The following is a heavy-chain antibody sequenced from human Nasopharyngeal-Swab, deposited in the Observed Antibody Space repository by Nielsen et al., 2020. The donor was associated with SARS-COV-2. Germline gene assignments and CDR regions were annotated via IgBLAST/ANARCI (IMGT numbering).Heavy chain of an antibody. Sequence: GGSLRLSCAASGFTFSTYAMYWVRQPPAKGLEWVSIISGSGGSTCYADSVKGRFTISRDNSKNTLYLQMNSLRAEDTAVYYCAKRDDYYESSGLGDWGQGTLVTVSS. CDR2: ISGSGGST. J-gene: IGHJ4*02. V-gene: IGHV3-23*01. CDR1: GFTFSTYA. CDR3: AKRDDYYESSGLGD. D-gene: IGHD3-22*01.